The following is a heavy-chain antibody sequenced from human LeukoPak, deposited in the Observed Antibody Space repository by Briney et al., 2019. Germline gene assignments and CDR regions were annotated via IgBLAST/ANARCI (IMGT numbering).Heavy chain of an antibody. D-gene: IGHD2-2*01. CDR1: GYTFTSYG. CDR2: ISAYNGNT. CDR3: AVSIVVVPAAMLD. J-gene: IGHJ4*02. V-gene: IGHV1-18*01. Sequence: ASVKVSCKASGYTFTSYGISWVRQAAGQGLEWMGWISAYNGNTNYAQKLQGRVTMTTDTSTSTAYMELRSLRSDDTAVYYCAVSIVVVPAAMLDWGQGTLVTVSS.